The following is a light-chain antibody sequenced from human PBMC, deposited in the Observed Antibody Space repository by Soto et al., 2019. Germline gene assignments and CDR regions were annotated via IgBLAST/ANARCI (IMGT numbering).Light chain of an antibody. CDR2: GAS. CDR1: QSVSSN. J-gene: IGKJ2*01. V-gene: IGKV3-15*01. CDR3: QHPGT. Sequence: EIVLTQSPATLSLSPGERATLSCRASQSVSSNLAWYQQKPGQAPRLLIYGASTRATGIPARFSGSRSGTEFTLTISSLQSEDFAVYYCQHPGTFGQGTKLEIK.